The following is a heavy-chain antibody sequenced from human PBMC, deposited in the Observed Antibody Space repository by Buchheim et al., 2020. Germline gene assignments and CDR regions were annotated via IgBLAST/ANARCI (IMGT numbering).Heavy chain of an antibody. Sequence: QVQLVQSGAEVKKPGASVKVSCKASGYTFTSYYMHWVRQAPGQGLEWMGIINPSGCSTSYAQKFQGRLTMTRDTSTNTVYMELSGLRSEDTAVYYCAIGYCSSTSCLTPRFNYGMDVWGQGTT. V-gene: IGHV1-46*01. CDR2: INPSGCST. CDR1: GYTFTSYY. D-gene: IGHD2-2*01. J-gene: IGHJ6*02. CDR3: AIGYCSSTSCLTPRFNYGMDV.